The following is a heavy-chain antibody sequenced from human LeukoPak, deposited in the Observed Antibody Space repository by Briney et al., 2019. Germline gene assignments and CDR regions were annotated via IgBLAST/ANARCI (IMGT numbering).Heavy chain of an antibody. CDR3: ARGGGYDLGDFYFYYLDV. CDR1: GFSVSDSY. CDR2: IYAGGSA. J-gene: IGHJ6*03. Sequence: GGSLRLSCAASGFSVSDSYVSWVRQAPRRGLEWVSLIYAGGSANFADSVKGRFTLSRDTSKNTLYLEMNSLRPEDTAVYYCARGGGYDLGDFYFYYLDVWGKGTTVTVSS. V-gene: IGHV3-66*02. D-gene: IGHD5-12*01.